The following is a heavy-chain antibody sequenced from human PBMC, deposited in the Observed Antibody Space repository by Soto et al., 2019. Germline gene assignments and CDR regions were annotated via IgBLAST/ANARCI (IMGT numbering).Heavy chain of an antibody. D-gene: IGHD4-17*01. J-gene: IGHJ4*02. V-gene: IGHV4-4*07. Sequence: QVQLQESGPGLVKPSETLSPTCTVSGGSISIYYWSWIRQPAGKGLEWIGRIYTSGSTNYNPSLKGRVTMSADTAKNQFSLKLSSLTAADTAVYYCAVDNGGNCFDYWGQGILVTVSS. CDR1: GGSISIYY. CDR2: IYTSGST. CDR3: AVDNGGNCFDY.